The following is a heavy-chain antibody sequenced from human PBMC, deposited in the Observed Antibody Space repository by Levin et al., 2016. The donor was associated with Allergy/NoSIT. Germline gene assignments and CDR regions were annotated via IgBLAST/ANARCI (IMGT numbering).Heavy chain of an antibody. D-gene: IGHD3-10*01. CDR1: GYTFTGYY. Sequence: ASVKVSCKASGYTFTGYYMHWVRQAPGQGLEWMGWINPNSGGTNYAQKFQGRVTMTRDTSISTAYMELSRLRSDDTAVYYCALGTGPGPGYWFDPWGQGTLVTVSS. CDR2: INPNSGGT. V-gene: IGHV1-2*02. J-gene: IGHJ5*02. CDR3: ALGTGPGPGYWFDP.